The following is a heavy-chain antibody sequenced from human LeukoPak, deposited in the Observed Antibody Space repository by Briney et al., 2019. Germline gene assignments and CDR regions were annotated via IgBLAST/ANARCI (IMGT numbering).Heavy chain of an antibody. V-gene: IGHV4-59*01. CDR3: ARDRGYCSSTSCYHWFDP. J-gene: IGHJ5*02. D-gene: IGHD2-2*01. CDR2: IYYSGST. Sequence: SETLSLTCTVSGGSISSYYWSWIRQPAGKGLEWIGYIYYSGSTNYNPSLKSRVTISVDTSKNQFSLKLSSVTAADTAVYYCARDRGYCSSTSCYHWFDPWGQGTLVTVSS. CDR1: GGSISSYY.